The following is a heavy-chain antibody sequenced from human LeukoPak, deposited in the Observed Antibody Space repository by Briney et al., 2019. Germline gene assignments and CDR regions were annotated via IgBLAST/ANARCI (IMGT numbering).Heavy chain of an antibody. CDR3: ARRRAFDI. J-gene: IGHJ3*02. Sequence: GGSLRLSCAASGFTFGSYSMNWVRQAPGKGLEWVSYISSSSSTIYYADSVKGRFTISRDNAKNSLYLQMNSLRAEDTAVYYCARRRAFDIWGQGTMVTVSS. CDR1: GFTFGSYS. CDR2: ISSSSSTI. V-gene: IGHV3-48*04.